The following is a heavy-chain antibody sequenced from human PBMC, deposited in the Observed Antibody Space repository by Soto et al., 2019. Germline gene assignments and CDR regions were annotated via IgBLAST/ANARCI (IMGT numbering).Heavy chain of an antibody. CDR2: ISYDGSTI. CDR1: GFTLSSHA. D-gene: IGHD4-4*01. Sequence: HPGGSLRLSCAASGFTLSSHAMHWVRQSPGKGLEWVAIISYDGSTIYYADSVKGRFTISRDNSKNTLYLQMNSLRADDTAVYFCARHLASTVTTSGWFDPWGQGTLVTVSS. CDR3: ARHLASTVTTSGWFDP. V-gene: IGHV3-30-3*01. J-gene: IGHJ5*02.